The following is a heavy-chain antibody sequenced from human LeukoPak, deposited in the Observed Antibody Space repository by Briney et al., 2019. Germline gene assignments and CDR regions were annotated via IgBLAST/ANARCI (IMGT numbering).Heavy chain of an antibody. Sequence: GGSLRLSCAASGFTFSSYWMHWVRQAPGKGLVWVSRINIDGSNIIYADSVKGRFTISRDNTKNTLYLQMNSLRAEDTSVYNCASQTFDFYGSGSYSPDYWGQGTLVTVSS. J-gene: IGHJ4*02. CDR3: ASQTFDFYGSGSYSPDY. D-gene: IGHD3-10*01. V-gene: IGHV3-74*01. CDR1: GFTFSSYW. CDR2: INIDGSNI.